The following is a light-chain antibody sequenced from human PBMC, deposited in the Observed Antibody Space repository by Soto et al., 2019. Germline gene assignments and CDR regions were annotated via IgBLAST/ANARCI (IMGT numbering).Light chain of an antibody. J-gene: IGKJ1*01. CDR2: KAY. CDR1: QTISSW. CDR3: QHYNSYSEA. Sequence: IQMTQSPSTLSGSVGDRVTITCRASQTISSWLAWYQQKTGKAPRLLIYKAYTLKSGVPSRFTGSGSGTEFTLTISSLQPDDFATYSCQHYNSYSEAFGQGTKV. V-gene: IGKV1-5*03.